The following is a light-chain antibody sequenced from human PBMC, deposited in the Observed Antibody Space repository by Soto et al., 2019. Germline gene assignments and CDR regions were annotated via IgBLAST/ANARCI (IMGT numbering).Light chain of an antibody. CDR3: QQTFHSPRT. V-gene: IGKV3-20*01. Sequence: EIVLTQSPGTLSLSPGETASLSCWASQSIISNFLAWYQQRRGQPPRLLIYDSSRRASGIPARVTGSGSGTAFTLTISRVEPEDSAVYYCQQTFHSPRTFGQGTRLEI. CDR1: QSIISNF. J-gene: IGKJ2*01. CDR2: DSS.